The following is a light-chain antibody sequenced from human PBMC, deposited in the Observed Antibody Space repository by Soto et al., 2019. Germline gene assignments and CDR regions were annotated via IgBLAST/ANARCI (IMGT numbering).Light chain of an antibody. J-gene: IGKJ1*01. CDR2: GAS. CDR1: QSVSSNY. Sequence: EIVLTQSPGTLSLSPVERATLSCMASQSVSSNYLAWYQQKPGQAPRLHIYGASNRATGIPDRFSGSGSGTDFTLTISRLEPEDFAVYYCQQYGSSGTFGQGTKVDIK. V-gene: IGKV3-20*01. CDR3: QQYGSSGT.